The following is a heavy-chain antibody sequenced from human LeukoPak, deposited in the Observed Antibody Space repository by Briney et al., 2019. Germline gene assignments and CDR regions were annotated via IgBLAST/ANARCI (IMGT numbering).Heavy chain of an antibody. CDR2: MSSTGNTI. J-gene: IGHJ2*01. D-gene: IGHD2/OR15-2a*01. CDR1: GFTLRDYY. CDR3: ARSSSYFTYFDL. V-gene: IGHV3-11*04. Sequence: GGSLRLSCAASGFTLRDYYMSWIRQAPGKGLEWISYMSSTGNTIYYAESVKGRFTVSRDNANNSMSLQMTSLRAADTAVYYCARSSSYFTYFDLWGRDTLVTVSS.